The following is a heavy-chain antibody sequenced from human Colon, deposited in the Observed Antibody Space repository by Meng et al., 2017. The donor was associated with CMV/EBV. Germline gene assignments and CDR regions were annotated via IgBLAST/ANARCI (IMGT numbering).Heavy chain of an antibody. CDR1: GFTFSSYG. Sequence: GESLKISCAASGFTFSSYGMHWVRQAPGKGLEWVAFIRYDGSNKYYADSVKGRFTISRDNSKNTLYLQMNGLTTEDTALYYCALRLRNSDGMDVWGQGTTVTVSS. J-gene: IGHJ6*02. V-gene: IGHV3-30*02. CDR3: ALRLRNSDGMDV. CDR2: IRYDGSNK. D-gene: IGHD3-16*01.